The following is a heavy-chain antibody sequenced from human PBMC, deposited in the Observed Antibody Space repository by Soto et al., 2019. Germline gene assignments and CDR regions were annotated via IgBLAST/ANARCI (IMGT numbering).Heavy chain of an antibody. CDR2: INPNSGGT. D-gene: IGHD6-6*01. J-gene: IGHJ6*02. V-gene: IGHV1-2*04. CDR3: ARAKRVAARQEVTYYYYYGMEV. Sequence: ASLNVAFKASWYTLTGYYIHLFLHAPLQWLELMGCINPNSGGTNYAQKFHCWVTMTRDTSISTAYMELSRLRYDDTAVYYCARAKRVAARQEVTYYYYYGMEVWGPGPTVTVSS. CDR1: WYTLTGYY.